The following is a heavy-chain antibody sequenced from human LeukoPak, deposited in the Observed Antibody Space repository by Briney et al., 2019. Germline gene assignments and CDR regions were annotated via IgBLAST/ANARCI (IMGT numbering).Heavy chain of an antibody. V-gene: IGHV3-7*04. CDR1: GFTFFNYW. CDR3: ARGGCSSTRCFAGFFDY. D-gene: IGHD2-2*01. J-gene: IGHJ4*02. CDR2: IKQDGSET. Sequence: GGSLRLSCAASGFTFFNYWMSWVRQAPGKGLEWVAHIKQDGSETYYVDSVKGRFTISRDNARSSLFLQMTSLRAEDTAIYYCARGGCSSTRCFAGFFDYWGQGTLVTVSS.